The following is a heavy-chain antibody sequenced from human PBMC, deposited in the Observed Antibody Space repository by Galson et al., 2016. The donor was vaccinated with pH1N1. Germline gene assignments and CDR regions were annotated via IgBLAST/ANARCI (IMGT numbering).Heavy chain of an antibody. J-gene: IGHJ6*02. Sequence: PGESLKISCKASGYSFTTHWIGWVRQMPGKGLEWMGIIYAGDSGARYSPSLKGQVSFSVDKSITTADLQWRSLKASDTAIYYCARQNEGALDVWGQGTTVTVSS. V-gene: IGHV5-51*01. CDR3: ARQNEGALDV. D-gene: IGHD1-1*01. CDR2: IYAGDSGA. CDR1: GYSFTTHW.